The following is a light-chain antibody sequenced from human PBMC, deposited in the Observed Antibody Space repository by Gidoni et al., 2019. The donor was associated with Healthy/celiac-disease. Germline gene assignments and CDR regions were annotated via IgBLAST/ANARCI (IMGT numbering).Light chain of an antibody. V-gene: IGKV3-15*01. Sequence: VMTQSPATLSVSPGERATLSCRASQSVSSNLAWYQQKPGQAPRLLIYGASTRATGIPARFSGSGSGTEFTLTISSLQSEDFAVYYCQQYNNWPQRTFGQXTKVEIK. CDR3: QQYNNWPQRT. CDR2: GAS. J-gene: IGKJ1*01. CDR1: QSVSSN.